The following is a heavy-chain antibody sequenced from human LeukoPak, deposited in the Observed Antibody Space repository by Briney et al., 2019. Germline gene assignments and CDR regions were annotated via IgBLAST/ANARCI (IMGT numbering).Heavy chain of an antibody. CDR1: GFTFINAW. V-gene: IGHV3-15*01. CDR2: IKSKLDGETT. J-gene: IGHJ4*02. D-gene: IGHD2-15*01. Sequence: GGSLRLSCAASGFTFINAWMTLVRQVPGKGLEWVGRIKSKLDGETTEFAAPVSGRFSISRDDSKDMMFLQMDSLKTEDTAVYYCARGRQRSGGSCYGYWGQGTLVTVSS. CDR3: ARGRQRSGGSCYGY.